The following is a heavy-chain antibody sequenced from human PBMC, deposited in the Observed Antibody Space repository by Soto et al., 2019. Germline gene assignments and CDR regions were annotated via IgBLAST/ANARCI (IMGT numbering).Heavy chain of an antibody. CDR3: TRTLMCSSGNCSPN. CDR2: IHKNDGTV. J-gene: IGHJ4*02. D-gene: IGHD2-15*01. V-gene: IGHV3-48*03. CDR1: GFTFGDYA. Sequence: GGSLRLSCTASGFTFGDYAMSWFRQAPGKGLEWIAYIHKNDGTVYYADSVKGRFTISRDDAKNSVYLQMNSLRAEDTAVYYCTRTLMCSSGNCSPNWGQGTQVTVSS.